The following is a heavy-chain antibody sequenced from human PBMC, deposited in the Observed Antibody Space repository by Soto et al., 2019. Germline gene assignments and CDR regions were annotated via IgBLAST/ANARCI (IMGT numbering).Heavy chain of an antibody. V-gene: IGHV4-30-4*01. CDR1: GGSISSGDYY. J-gene: IGHJ4*02. D-gene: IGHD3-10*01. CDR3: ARTEYYDSGRFFDY. CDR2: IYYTGST. Sequence: TVSGGSISSGDYYWSWIRQPPGKGLEWIGYIYYTGSTYYNPSLKSRLTISVDTSKNQFSLRLSSVTAADTAVYYCARTEYYDSGRFFDYWGQGTLVTVSS.